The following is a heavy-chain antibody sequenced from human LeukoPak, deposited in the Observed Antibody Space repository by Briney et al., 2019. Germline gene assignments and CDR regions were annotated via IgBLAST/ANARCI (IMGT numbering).Heavy chain of an antibody. CDR3: ARDAVLRYFDWLVPWFDP. Sequence: PGGSLRLSCAASGFTFSDYYMSWIRQAPGKGLEWVSYISSSGSTIYYADSVKGRFTISRDNAKNSLYLQMNSLRAEDTAVYYCARDAVLRYFDWLVPWFDPWGQGTLVTDSS. J-gene: IGHJ5*02. CDR2: ISSSGSTI. V-gene: IGHV3-11*04. CDR1: GFTFSDYY. D-gene: IGHD3-9*01.